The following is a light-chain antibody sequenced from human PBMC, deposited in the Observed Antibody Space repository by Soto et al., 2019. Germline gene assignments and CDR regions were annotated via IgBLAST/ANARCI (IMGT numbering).Light chain of an antibody. CDR1: SPSIGNNY. V-gene: IGLV1-51*01. Sequence: QSVLTQPPSVSAAPGQKVTISCSGTSPSIGNNYVSWYQQFPGTAPKLLIYDNNKRHSGIPDRFSGSKSGTSATLGITGLQTGDEADYYCTSWDSSLSVVMFGGGTKLTVL. J-gene: IGLJ3*02. CDR2: DNN. CDR3: TSWDSSLSVVM.